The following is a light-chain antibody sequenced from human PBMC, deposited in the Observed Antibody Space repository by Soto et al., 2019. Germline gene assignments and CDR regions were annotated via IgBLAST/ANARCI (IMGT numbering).Light chain of an antibody. CDR1: QSVSSN. Sequence: EIVMTQSPATLSVSPGERATLSCRASQSVSSNLAWYQQKPGQAPRLLIYGASTRATGIPARFSGSGSGTEFTLSLSSVQSEDFAVYYCQQYNNWHQTFGQGTKVEIK. CDR3: QQYNNWHQT. V-gene: IGKV3-15*01. J-gene: IGKJ1*01. CDR2: GAS.